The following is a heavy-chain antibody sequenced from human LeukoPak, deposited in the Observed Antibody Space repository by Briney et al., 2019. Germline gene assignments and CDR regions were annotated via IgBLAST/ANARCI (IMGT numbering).Heavy chain of an antibody. Sequence: PGGSLRLSCAASGFTFSSYWMSWVRQAPGKGLEWVANIEQDGSEKYYVDSVKGRFTISRDNAKNSLYLQMNSLRAEDTAVYYCARVRFNYYGSGSFDYWGQGTLVTVSS. CDR3: ARVRFNYYGSGSFDY. CDR2: IEQDGSEK. V-gene: IGHV3-7*01. J-gene: IGHJ4*02. CDR1: GFTFSSYW. D-gene: IGHD3-10*01.